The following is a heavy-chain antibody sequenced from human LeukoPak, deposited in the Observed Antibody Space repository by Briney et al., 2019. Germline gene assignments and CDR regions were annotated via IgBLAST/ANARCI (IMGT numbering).Heavy chain of an antibody. J-gene: IGHJ3*02. CDR1: GYTFTSYG. D-gene: IGHD2-15*01. CDR2: ISAYNGNT. CDR3: ARSPPRDSDAFDI. V-gene: IGHV1-18*01. Sequence: SVKVSCKASGYTFTSYGISWVRQAPGQGLEWMGWISAYNGNTNYAQKLQGRVTMTSDTSTSTVYMELSSLRSEDTAVYYCARSPPRDSDAFDIWGQGTMVTVSS.